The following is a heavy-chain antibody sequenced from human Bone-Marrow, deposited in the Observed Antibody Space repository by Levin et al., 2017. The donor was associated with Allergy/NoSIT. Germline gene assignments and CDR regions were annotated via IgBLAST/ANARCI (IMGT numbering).Heavy chain of an antibody. Sequence: PSETLSLTCTVSGGSISSYYWSWIRQPPGKGLEWIGYIYYSGSTNYNPSLKSRVTISVDTSKNQFSLKLSSVTAADTAVYYCARAPGGYGDYSGVWFDPWGQGTLVTVSS. CDR2: IYYSGST. V-gene: IGHV4-59*01. J-gene: IGHJ5*02. CDR3: ARAPGGYGDYSGVWFDP. CDR1: GGSISSYY. D-gene: IGHD4-17*01.